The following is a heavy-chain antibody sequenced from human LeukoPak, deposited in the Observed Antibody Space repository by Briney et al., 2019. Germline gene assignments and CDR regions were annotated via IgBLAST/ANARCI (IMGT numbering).Heavy chain of an antibody. CDR1: GFTFSSYD. CDR2: ISYDGSNK. CDR3: ARDGYEGEGWGYYFDY. D-gene: IGHD5-12*01. Sequence: GRSLRLSCAASGFTFSSYDMHWVRQAPGEGLEWVAVISYDGSNKYYADSVKGRFTISRDNSKNTLYLQMNSLRAEDTAVYYCARDGYEGEGWGYYFDYWGQGTLVTVSS. V-gene: IGHV3-30-3*01. J-gene: IGHJ4*02.